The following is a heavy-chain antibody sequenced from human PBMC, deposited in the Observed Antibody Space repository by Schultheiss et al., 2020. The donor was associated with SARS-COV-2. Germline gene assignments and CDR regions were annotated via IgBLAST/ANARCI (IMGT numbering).Heavy chain of an antibody. Sequence: SETLSFTCTVSGGSMSSHYWSWIRQPAGKGLEWIGRIYTSGSTNYNPSLKSRVTISVDTSKNQFSLKLSSVTAADTAVYYCAGGVDYDYFGPGGFDIWGQGTMVTVSS. CDR2: IYTSGST. CDR3: AGGVDYDYFGPGGFDI. D-gene: IGHD3-16*01. J-gene: IGHJ3*02. V-gene: IGHV4-4*07. CDR1: GGSMSSHY.